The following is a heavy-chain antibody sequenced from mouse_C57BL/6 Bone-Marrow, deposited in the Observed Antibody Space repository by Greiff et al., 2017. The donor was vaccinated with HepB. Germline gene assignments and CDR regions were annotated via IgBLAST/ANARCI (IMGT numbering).Heavy chain of an antibody. J-gene: IGHJ3*01. CDR1: GYTFTSYW. V-gene: IGHV1-64*01. CDR3: ASYGYRFAY. Sequence: QVQLQQPGAELVKPGASVKLSCKASGYTFTSYWMHWVKQRPGQGLEWIGMIHPNSGSTNYNEKFKIKATLTVDKSSSTAYMQLSSLTSEDSAVYYCASYGYRFAYWGQGTLVTVSA. CDR2: IHPNSGST. D-gene: IGHD2-2*01.